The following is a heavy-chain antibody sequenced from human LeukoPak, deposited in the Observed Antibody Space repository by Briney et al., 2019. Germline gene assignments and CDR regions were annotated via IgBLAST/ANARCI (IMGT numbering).Heavy chain of an antibody. V-gene: IGHV4-34*01. J-gene: IGHJ4*02. CDR2: INHSGNT. Sequence: SETLSLTCAVYGESFSGYYWSWIRQPPGKGLEWIGEINHSGNTNYNPSLKSRVTISVDTSKNQFSLKLSSVTAADTAVYYCARLDYGDYGELGSWGQGTLVTVSS. CDR3: ARLDYGDYGELGS. D-gene: IGHD4-17*01. CDR1: GESFSGYY.